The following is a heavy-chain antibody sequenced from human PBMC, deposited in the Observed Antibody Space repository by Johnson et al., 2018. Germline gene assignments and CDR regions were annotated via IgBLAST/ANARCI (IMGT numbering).Heavy chain of an antibody. Sequence: VQLVQSGAEVKKPGESLKISCKTSGYSFTTYWIAWVRQMPGKGLEWMGIIYPGDSDTRYSPSFQGQVTISADKSITTAYLRWSSLKASETARYYCARQKVPGRFDAFDIWGQGTMVTVSS. V-gene: IGHV5-51*01. CDR2: IYPGDSDT. J-gene: IGHJ3*02. CDR1: GYSFTTYW. CDR3: ARQKVPGRFDAFDI.